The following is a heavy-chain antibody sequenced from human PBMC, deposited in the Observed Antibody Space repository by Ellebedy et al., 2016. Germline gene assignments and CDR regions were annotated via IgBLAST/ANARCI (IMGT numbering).Heavy chain of an antibody. CDR2: ISPSGSST. D-gene: IGHD1-1*01. CDR3: ARDANWNPGGY. CDR1: GYIFTTYH. Sequence: ASVKVSCKASGYIFTTYHMHWVRQAPGQGLEWMGLISPSGSSTIYAQKLQGRVTMTRDTSTSTDYMELSSLRSEDTAVYYCARDANWNPGGYWGQGTLVTVSS. J-gene: IGHJ4*02. V-gene: IGHV1-46*01.